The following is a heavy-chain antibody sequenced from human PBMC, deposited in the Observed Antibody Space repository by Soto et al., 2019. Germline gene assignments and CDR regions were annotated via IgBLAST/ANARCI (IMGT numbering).Heavy chain of an antibody. J-gene: IGHJ6*02. Sequence: GGSLRLSCAASGFTFSSYAMHWVRQAPGKGLEWVAVISYDGSNKYYADSVKGRFTISRDNSKNTLYLQMNSLRAEDTAVYYCARDHRSGFELPQVPYYYYYYGMDVWGQGTTVTVSS. CDR2: ISYDGSNK. D-gene: IGHD3-10*01. CDR1: GFTFSSYA. V-gene: IGHV3-30-3*01. CDR3: ARDHRSGFELPQVPYYYYYYGMDV.